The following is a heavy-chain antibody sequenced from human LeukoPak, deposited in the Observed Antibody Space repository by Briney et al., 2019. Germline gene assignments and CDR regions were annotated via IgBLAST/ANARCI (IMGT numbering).Heavy chain of an antibody. CDR1: GFTFSSYS. J-gene: IGHJ4*02. CDR2: TSSSSSYI. CDR3: AREVGDGYPWEDYYFDY. D-gene: IGHD5-24*01. Sequence: GGSLRLSCAASGFTFSSYSMNWVRQAPGKGLEWVSSTSSSSSYIYYADSVKGRFTISRDNAKNSLYLQMNSLRAEDTAVYYCAREVGDGYPWEDYYFDYWGQGTLVTVSS. V-gene: IGHV3-21*01.